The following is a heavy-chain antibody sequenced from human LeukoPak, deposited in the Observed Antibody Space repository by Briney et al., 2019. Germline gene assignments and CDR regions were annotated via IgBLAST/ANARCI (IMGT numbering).Heavy chain of an antibody. D-gene: IGHD3-10*01. CDR1: GFTFSSYA. J-gene: IGHJ3*02. CDR2: ISYDGSNK. V-gene: IGHV3-30-3*01. Sequence: GRSLRLSCAASGFTFSSYAMHWVRQAPGKGLEWVAVISYDGSNKYYADSVKGRFTISRDNSKNTLYLQMNSLRAEDTAVYYCARGKLLLWFGQDDAFDIWGQGTMVTVSS. CDR3: ARGKLLLWFGQDDAFDI.